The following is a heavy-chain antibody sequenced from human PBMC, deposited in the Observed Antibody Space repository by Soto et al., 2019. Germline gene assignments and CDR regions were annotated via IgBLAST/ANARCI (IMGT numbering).Heavy chain of an antibody. J-gene: IGHJ4*02. Sequence: TLSLTCAVSGGSISSGGYSWSWIRQPPGKGLEWIGYMYHSGSTYYNPSLKSRVTISIDRSKNQFSLKLSSVTAADTAVYYCDRVPDYWGQGILDIVSS. V-gene: IGHV4-30-2*01. CDR2: MYHSGST. D-gene: IGHD2-2*01. CDR1: GGSISSGGYS. CDR3: DRVPDY.